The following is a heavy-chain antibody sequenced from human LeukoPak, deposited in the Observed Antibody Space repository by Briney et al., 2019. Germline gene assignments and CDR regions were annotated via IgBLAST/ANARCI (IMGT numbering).Heavy chain of an antibody. CDR2: INAGNGNT. V-gene: IGHV1-3*01. CDR3: ARRYCGGDCLPRAYYGMDV. D-gene: IGHD2-21*02. Sequence: ASVKVSCKASGYTFTSYAMHWVRQAPGQRLEWMGWINAGNGNTKYSQKFQGRVTITRDTSASTAYMELSSLRSEDTAVYYCARRYCGGDCLPRAYYGMDVWGQGTTVTVSS. J-gene: IGHJ6*02. CDR1: GYTFTSYA.